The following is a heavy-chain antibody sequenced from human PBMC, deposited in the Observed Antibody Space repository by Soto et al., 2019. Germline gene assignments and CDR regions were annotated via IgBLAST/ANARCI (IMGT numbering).Heavy chain of an antibody. CDR2: IYHSGST. V-gene: IGHV4-30-2*01. Sequence: SETLSLTCAVSGGSISSGGYSWSWIRQPPGKGLEWIGYIYHSGSTYYNPSLKSRVTISVDRSKNQFSLKLSSVTAADTAVYYCARDRISTSCYGWFDPWGQGTLVTVSS. D-gene: IGHD2-2*01. CDR1: GGSISSGGYS. CDR3: ARDRISTSCYGWFDP. J-gene: IGHJ5*02.